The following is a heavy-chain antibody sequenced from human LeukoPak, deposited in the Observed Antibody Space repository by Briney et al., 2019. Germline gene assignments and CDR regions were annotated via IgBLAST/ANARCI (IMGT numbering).Heavy chain of an antibody. J-gene: IGHJ5*02. CDR3: ARGSSIVTSTIDWFDP. V-gene: IGHV1-2*02. CDR1: GYTFTGYY. Sequence: GASVKVSCNSSGYTFTGYYMHWVRQAPGQGLEWMGWINPNSGGTHYAQKFQGRVTMTRDTSINTAYMELSRLRSDYTAIYYCARGSSIVTSTIDWFDPWGQGALVAVSS. D-gene: IGHD6-6*01. CDR2: INPNSGGT.